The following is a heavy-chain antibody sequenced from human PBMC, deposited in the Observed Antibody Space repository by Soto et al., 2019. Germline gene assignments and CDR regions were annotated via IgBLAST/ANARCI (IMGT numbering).Heavy chain of an antibody. D-gene: IGHD5-12*01. Sequence: EVQLLESGGGLVQPGGSLRLSCAASGFTFSSYAMSWVRQAPGKGLEWVSAISGSGGSTYYADSVKGRFTISRDNSKNTLYLQMNSLRAEDTAVYYCAKAIYSGYDYNWYFDLWGRGTLVTVSS. CDR3: AKAIYSGYDYNWYFDL. J-gene: IGHJ2*01. CDR2: ISGSGGST. CDR1: GFTFSSYA. V-gene: IGHV3-23*01.